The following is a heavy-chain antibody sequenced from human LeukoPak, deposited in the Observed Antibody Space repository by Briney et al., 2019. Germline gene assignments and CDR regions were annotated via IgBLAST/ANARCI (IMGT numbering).Heavy chain of an antibody. CDR2: MNPNVGGA. D-gene: IGHD3-10*02. CDR1: GHTFIGYY. J-gene: IGHJ4*02. V-gene: IGHV1-2*02. CDR3: ARGVFGESLES. Sequence: ASVKVSCKASGHTFIGYYVYWVRQAPGQGLEWMGWMNPNVGGANFPQKFQGGVTVTSDPAISAAYMELRRLRSDDTAVYYCARGVFGESLESWGQGTLVTVSS.